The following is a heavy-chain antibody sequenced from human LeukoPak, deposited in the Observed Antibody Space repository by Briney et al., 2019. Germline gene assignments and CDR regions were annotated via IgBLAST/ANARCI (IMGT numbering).Heavy chain of an antibody. V-gene: IGHV3-23*01. CDR3: AKDGYSSSWYRGKYFDY. J-gene: IGHJ4*02. CDR2: ISGSGGST. Sequence: GGSLRLSCAASGFTFSSYAMSWVRQAPGKGLEWVSAISGSGGSTYYADSVKGRSTISRDNSKNTLYLQMNSLRAEDTAVYYCAKDGYSSSWYRGKYFDYWGQGTLVTVSS. D-gene: IGHD6-13*01. CDR1: GFTFSSYA.